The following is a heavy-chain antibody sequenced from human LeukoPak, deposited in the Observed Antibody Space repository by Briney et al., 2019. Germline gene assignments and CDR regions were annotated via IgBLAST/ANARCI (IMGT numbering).Heavy chain of an antibody. CDR1: GGSISSTSYY. CDR3: ASGRRNGYLYWDY. J-gene: IGHJ4*02. D-gene: IGHD5-24*01. Sequence: SETLSLTCTVSGGSISSTSYYWGWIRQPPGGGLEWIGDIYNSGTSDYNPSLKSRVTISIDTSKNQFSLKLSSLTAADTAVYYCASGRRNGYLYWDYWGQGTLVTVSS. CDR2: IYNSGTS. V-gene: IGHV4-39*07.